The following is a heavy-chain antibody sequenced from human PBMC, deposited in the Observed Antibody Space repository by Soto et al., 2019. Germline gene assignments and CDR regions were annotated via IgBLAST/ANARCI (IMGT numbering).Heavy chain of an antibody. V-gene: IGHV4-59*01. CDR1: DSISTYY. CDR2: IYYMGRT. D-gene: IGHD1-26*01. J-gene: IGHJ4*02. CDR3: ARDPVGVTHFDY. Sequence: SETLSLTCTVDSISTYYWNWIRQPPGKGLEWIGYIYYMGRTNYNPSLKSRVTMSIDTSKNQFSLKLSSVTAADTAVYYCARDPVGVTHFDYWGQGALVTVS.